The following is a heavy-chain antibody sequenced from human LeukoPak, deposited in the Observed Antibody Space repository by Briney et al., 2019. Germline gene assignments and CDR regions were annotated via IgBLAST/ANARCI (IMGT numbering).Heavy chain of an antibody. D-gene: IGHD6-19*01. CDR3: AKVSVAVAEGYFQH. CDR2: IRYDGSNK. J-gene: IGHJ1*01. CDR1: GFTFSSYG. V-gene: IGHV3-30*02. Sequence: GGSLRLSCAASGFTFSSYGMHWVRQAPGKGLEWVAFIRYDGSNKYYADSVKGRFTISRDNSKNTLYLQMNSLRAEDTAVYYCAKVSVAVAEGYFQHWGQGTLVTVSS.